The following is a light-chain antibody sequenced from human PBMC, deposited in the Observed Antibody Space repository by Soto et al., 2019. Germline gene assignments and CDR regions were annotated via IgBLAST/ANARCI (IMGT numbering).Light chain of an antibody. CDR3: SSYTNINTRACV. J-gene: IGLJ1*01. CDR1: SGDIGSYNR. CDR2: EVT. V-gene: IGLV2-14*03. Sequence: QSVLTQPASVSGSPGQSITISCTGTSGDIGSYNRVSWYQQHPGKAPTLIIYEVTDRPSGVSNRFSGSKCGNTASLPISGLQAEDEAEYYCSSYTNINTRACVFGTGTKVTVL.